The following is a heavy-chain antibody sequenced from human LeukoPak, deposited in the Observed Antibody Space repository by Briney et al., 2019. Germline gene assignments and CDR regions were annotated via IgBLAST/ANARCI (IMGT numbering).Heavy chain of an antibody. Sequence: GGSLRLSCAASGFTFSSYWMSWVRQAPGKGLEWVANIKQDGSEKYYVDSVKGRFTISRDNAKNSLYLQMNSLRAEDTAVYYCARAQLPPPIVVVPAAILLAAAGTFDYWGQGTLVTVSS. CDR2: IKQDGSEK. CDR1: GFTFSSYW. CDR3: ARAQLPPPIVVVPAAILLAAAGTFDY. D-gene: IGHD2-2*02. V-gene: IGHV3-7*01. J-gene: IGHJ4*02.